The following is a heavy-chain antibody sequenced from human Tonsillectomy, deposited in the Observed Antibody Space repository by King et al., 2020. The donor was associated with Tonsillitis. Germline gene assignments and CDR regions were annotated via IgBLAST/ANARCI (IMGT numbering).Heavy chain of an antibody. V-gene: IGHV5-51*01. CDR2: IYPGDSDT. CDR1: GYSFTSYW. Sequence: QLVQSGAEVKKPGESLKISCKGAGYSFTSYWIGWVRQMPGKGLEWMAIIYPGDSDTSYIPSFQGQVTMSADKSRSTAYLQWSSLKASDTAMYYCARHAVGATYGHWYFDLWGRGTLVTVSS. D-gene: IGHD1-26*01. J-gene: IGHJ2*01. CDR3: ARHAVGATYGHWYFDL.